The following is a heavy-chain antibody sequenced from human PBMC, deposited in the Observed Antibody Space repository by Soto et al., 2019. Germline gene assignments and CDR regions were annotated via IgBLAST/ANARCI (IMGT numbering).Heavy chain of an antibody. Sequence: GGSLRLSCEASGFTFGSYGMHWVRQAPGKGLEWVAVISYDGSNKYYADSVKGRFTISRDNSKNTLYLQMNSLRAEDTAVYYCAKDRTPATPMYYFDCWGQGTLVTVSS. CDR2: ISYDGSNK. CDR1: GFTFGSYG. V-gene: IGHV3-30*18. CDR3: AKDRTPATPMYYFDC. D-gene: IGHD6-25*01. J-gene: IGHJ4*02.